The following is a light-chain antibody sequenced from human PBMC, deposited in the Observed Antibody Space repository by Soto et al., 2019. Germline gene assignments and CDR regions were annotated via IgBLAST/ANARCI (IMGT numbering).Light chain of an antibody. J-gene: IGKJ2*01. CDR2: GAS. V-gene: IGKV3-20*01. CDR3: QQYGSSPGYT. CDR1: QGFRSSY. Sequence: EFGLPQSPGTQSFPPGKKPPLPSRPSQGFRSSYLAWYQQKPGQAPRLLIYGASSRATGIPDRFSGSGSGTDFTLTISRLEPEDFAVYYCQQYGSSPGYTFGQGTKLEIK.